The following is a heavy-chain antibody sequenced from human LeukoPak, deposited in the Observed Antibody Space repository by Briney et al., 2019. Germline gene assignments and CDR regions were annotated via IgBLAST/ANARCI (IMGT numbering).Heavy chain of an antibody. CDR1: GGTFSSYA. V-gene: IGHV1-69*04. Sequence: SVKVSCKASGGTFSSYAISWVRQAPGQGLEWMGRIIPTLGIANYAQKFQGRVTITADKSTSTAYMELSSLRSEDTAVYYCARERADGYGMDVWGQGTTVTVSS. CDR3: ARERADGYGMDV. J-gene: IGHJ6*02. CDR2: IIPTLGIA.